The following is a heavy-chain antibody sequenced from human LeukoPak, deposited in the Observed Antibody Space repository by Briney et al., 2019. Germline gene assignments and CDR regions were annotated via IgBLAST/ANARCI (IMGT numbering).Heavy chain of an antibody. D-gene: IGHD1-26*01. Sequence: PSETLSLTCAVYGGSFSGYYWSWIRQPPGKGLEWIGEINHSGSTNYNPSLKSRVTISVDTSKNQFSLKLSSVTAADTAVYCCARRQKWELLSSWGQGTLVTVSS. CDR3: ARRQKWELLSS. CDR2: INHSGST. V-gene: IGHV4-34*01. CDR1: GGSFSGYY. J-gene: IGHJ4*02.